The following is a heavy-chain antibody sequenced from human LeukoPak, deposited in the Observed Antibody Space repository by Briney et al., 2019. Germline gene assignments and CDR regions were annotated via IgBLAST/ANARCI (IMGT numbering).Heavy chain of an antibody. CDR3: ARNYYGSGSYYGGANP. V-gene: IGHV1-3*01. CDR2: INAGNGNT. Sequence: ASVKVSCKASGYTFTSYAMHWVRQAPGQRLEWMGWINAGNGNTKYSQKFQGRVTITRDTSASTAYMELSSLRSEDTAVYYCARNYYGSGSYYGGANPWGQGTLATVSS. D-gene: IGHD3-10*01. J-gene: IGHJ5*02. CDR1: GYTFTSYA.